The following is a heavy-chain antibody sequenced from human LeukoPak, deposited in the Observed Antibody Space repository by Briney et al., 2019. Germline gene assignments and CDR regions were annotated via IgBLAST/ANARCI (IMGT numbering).Heavy chain of an antibody. CDR2: ISGSGHDI. D-gene: IGHD5-12*01. J-gene: IGHJ3*02. CDR1: GFTFSDSY. V-gene: IGHV3-11*01. CDR3: AKARPNIVATIINAFDI. Sequence: GGSLRLSCAASGFTFSDSYMTWVRQAPGKGVEWVAYISGSGHDINYSDSVKGRFTISRDNAKNSLYLQMSSLRAEDTAVYYCAKARPNIVATIINAFDIWGQGTMVTVSS.